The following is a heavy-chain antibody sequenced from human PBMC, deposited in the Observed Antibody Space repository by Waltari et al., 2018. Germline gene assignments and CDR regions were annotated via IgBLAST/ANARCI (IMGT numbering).Heavy chain of an antibody. D-gene: IGHD4-17*01. V-gene: IGHV4-39*01. CDR3: ASLHEAYGMFES. Sequence: LQLQESGPGLVKPSETLSLTCTVSDGSISSSTYYWGWIRQPPGQGLEWIGNIYYRGRTYYSPSLESRVTISVDTSKNQFSLKVTSVTAADTAVYYCASLHEAYGMFESWGQGTLVTVSS. CDR2: IYYRGRT. J-gene: IGHJ4*02. CDR1: DGSISSSTYY.